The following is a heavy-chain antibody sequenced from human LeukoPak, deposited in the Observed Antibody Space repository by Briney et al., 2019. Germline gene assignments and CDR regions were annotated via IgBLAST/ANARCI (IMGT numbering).Heavy chain of an antibody. Sequence: PGRSLRLSCAASGFTFSSYAMHWVRQAPGKGLEGVAVISYDGSNKYYADSVKGRFTISRDNSKNTLYLQMNSLRAEDTAVYYCARDRGVVVPADILPNWFDPWGQGPLVTVSS. V-gene: IGHV3-30-3*01. D-gene: IGHD2-2*01. CDR3: ARDRGVVVPADILPNWFDP. CDR1: GFTFSSYA. J-gene: IGHJ5*02. CDR2: ISYDGSNK.